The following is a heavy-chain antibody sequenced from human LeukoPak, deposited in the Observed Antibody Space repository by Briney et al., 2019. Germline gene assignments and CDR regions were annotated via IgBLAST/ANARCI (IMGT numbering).Heavy chain of an antibody. CDR3: ARERVWFGSYDAFDI. CDR1: GFTFSSYA. V-gene: IGHV3-30-3*01. CDR2: ISYDGSNK. Sequence: PGGSLRLSCAASGFTFSSYAMHWVRQAPGKGLEWVAVISYDGSNKYYADSVKGRLTISRDNSKNTLYLQMNSLRAEDTAVYYCARERVWFGSYDAFDIWGQGTMVTVSS. J-gene: IGHJ3*02. D-gene: IGHD3-10*01.